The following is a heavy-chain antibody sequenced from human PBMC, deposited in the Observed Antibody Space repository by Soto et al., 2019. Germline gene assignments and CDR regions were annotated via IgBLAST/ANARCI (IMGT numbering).Heavy chain of an antibody. CDR3: ARTGGLGEVSPYFEY. CDR2: ISYSGNT. J-gene: IGHJ4*02. Sequence: SETLSLTCTVSRGSISSYYWSWIRQPPGKGLEWIGYISYSGNTNYNASLKSRVTISVDTSTNQFSLRVTSVTAADTAVYYCARTGGLGEVSPYFEYCGPGAMVAVSS. V-gene: IGHV4-59*01. D-gene: IGHD3-16*01. CDR1: RGSISSYY.